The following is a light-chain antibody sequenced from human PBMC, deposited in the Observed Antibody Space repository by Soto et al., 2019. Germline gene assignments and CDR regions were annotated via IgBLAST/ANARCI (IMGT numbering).Light chain of an antibody. Sequence: DIQMTQSPSSLSASLGDRVTITCQASRDISVYLNWYQQKPGQPPKLIVYDASNLQTGVPSRFSGSGSGTHFSFTISSLQPEDIATYYCQQYDNLPPYTFGQGTTLEIK. CDR1: RDISVY. CDR3: QQYDNLPPYT. V-gene: IGKV1-33*01. J-gene: IGKJ2*01. CDR2: DAS.